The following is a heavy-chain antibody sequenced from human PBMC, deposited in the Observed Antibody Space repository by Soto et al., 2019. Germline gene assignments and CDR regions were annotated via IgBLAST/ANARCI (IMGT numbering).Heavy chain of an antibody. CDR2: ISSSSSYI. Sequence: GSLRLSCAASGFTFSSYSMNWVRQAPGKGLEWVSSISSSSSYIYYADSVKGRFTISRDNAKNSLYLQMNSLRAEDTAVYYCARDKRGYGGYTFYGDPPYWYFDLWGRGTLVTVSS. V-gene: IGHV3-21*01. CDR3: ARDKRGYGGYTFYGDPPYWYFDL. CDR1: GFTFSSYS. D-gene: IGHD4-17*01. J-gene: IGHJ2*01.